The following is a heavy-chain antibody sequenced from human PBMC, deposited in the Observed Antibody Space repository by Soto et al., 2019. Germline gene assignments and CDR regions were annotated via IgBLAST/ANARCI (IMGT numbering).Heavy chain of an antibody. Sequence: QVQLVQSGAEVKKPGSSVKVSCKASGGTFSSYTISWVRQAPGQGLEWMGRIIPILGIANYAQKFQGRLTSTAEKSTSTAYMELSSLRSEDTAVYYCASDSGGAAAFYWGQGTLVTVSS. V-gene: IGHV1-69*02. D-gene: IGHD6-13*01. CDR1: GGTFSSYT. J-gene: IGHJ4*02. CDR2: IIPILGIA. CDR3: ASDSGGAAAFY.